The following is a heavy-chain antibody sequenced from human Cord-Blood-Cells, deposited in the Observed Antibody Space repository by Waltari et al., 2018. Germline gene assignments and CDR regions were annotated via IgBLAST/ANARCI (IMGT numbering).Heavy chain of an antibody. CDR2: ISGSGGST. J-gene: IGHJ4*02. CDR1: GFTFSSYA. CDR3: AKDLGIAARPGDY. D-gene: IGHD6-6*01. Sequence: EVQLLESGGGLVQPGGSLRLSCAASGFTFSSYAMTWVRPAPGKGLEWVSAISGSGGSTYYADSVKGRFTISRDNSKNTLYLQMNSLRAEDTAVYYCAKDLGIAARPGDYWGQGTLVTVSS. V-gene: IGHV3-23*01.